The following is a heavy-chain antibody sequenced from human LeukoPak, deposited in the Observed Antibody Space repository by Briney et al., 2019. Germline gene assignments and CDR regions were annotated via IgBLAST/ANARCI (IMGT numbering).Heavy chain of an antibody. Sequence: ASVKVSCKASGYTFTCYYMHWVRQAPGQGLEWMGWINPNSGGTNYAQKFQGWVTMTRDTSISTAYMELSRLRSDDTAVYYCAKGSRYWDRGRYYYYYGMDVWGQGTTVTVSS. J-gene: IGHJ6*02. CDR1: GYTFTCYY. D-gene: IGHD1-26*01. CDR2: INPNSGGT. CDR3: AKGSRYWDRGRYYYYYGMDV. V-gene: IGHV1-2*04.